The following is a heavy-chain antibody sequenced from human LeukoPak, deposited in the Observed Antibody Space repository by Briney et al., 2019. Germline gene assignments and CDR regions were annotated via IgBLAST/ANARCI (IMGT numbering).Heavy chain of an antibody. CDR2: INSDGSST. J-gene: IGHJ4*02. D-gene: IGHD3-22*01. V-gene: IGHV3-74*01. Sequence: GGSLRPSCAASGFTFSSYWMHWVRQAPGKGLVWVSRINSDGSSTSYADSVKGRFTISRDNAKNTLYLQMNSLRAEDTAVYYCARGATYYYDSSGYYFYWGQGTLVTVSS. CDR3: ARGATYYYDSSGYYFY. CDR1: GFTFSSYW.